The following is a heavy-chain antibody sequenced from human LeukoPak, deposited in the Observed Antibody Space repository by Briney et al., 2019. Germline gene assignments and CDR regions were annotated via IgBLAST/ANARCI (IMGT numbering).Heavy chain of an antibody. J-gene: IGHJ4*02. CDR2: IIPIFGTA. V-gene: IGHV1-69*05. D-gene: IGHD5-12*01. Sequence: SVKVSCKASVGTFSSYAISWVRQAPGQGLEWMGGIIPIFGTANYAQKFQGRVTITTDESTSTAYMELSSLRSEDTAVYYCARGVPALKWLRFDYWGQGTLVTVSS. CDR3: ARGVPALKWLRFDY. CDR1: VGTFSSYA.